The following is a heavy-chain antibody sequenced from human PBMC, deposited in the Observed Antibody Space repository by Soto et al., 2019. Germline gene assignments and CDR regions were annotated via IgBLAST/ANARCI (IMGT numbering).Heavy chain of an antibody. CDR1: GGTFSRYA. Sequence: SVKVSCKASGGTFSRYAITWMRQAPGQGLEWMGRIIPMFGTPNYAQKFQGRVTISADESTSTAYMELSSLRSEDTAVYYCATGAYYDSSGYVYRFDPWGQGTLVTVSS. CDR2: IIPMFGTP. CDR3: ATGAYYDSSGYVYRFDP. D-gene: IGHD3-22*01. V-gene: IGHV1-69*13. J-gene: IGHJ5*02.